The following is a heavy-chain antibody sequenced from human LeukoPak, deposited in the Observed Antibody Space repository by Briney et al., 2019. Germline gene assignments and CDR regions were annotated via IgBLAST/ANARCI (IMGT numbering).Heavy chain of an antibody. CDR1: GFTFSAYG. V-gene: IGHV3-30*03. Sequence: GGSLRLSCVASGFTFSAYGMHWVRQAPGKGLEWVAVISDDGSNKYYVDSVKGRFTISRDNSKNTLYLQMNSLRDEDTDVFYCARADYYDSQYGYYFDYWGQGTLVTVSS. CDR2: ISDDGSNK. D-gene: IGHD3-22*01. J-gene: IGHJ4*02. CDR3: ARADYYDSQYGYYFDY.